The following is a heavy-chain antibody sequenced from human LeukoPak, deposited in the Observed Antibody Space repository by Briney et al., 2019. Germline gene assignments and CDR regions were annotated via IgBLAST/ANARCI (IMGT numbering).Heavy chain of an antibody. D-gene: IGHD6-13*01. V-gene: IGHV3-21*01. J-gene: IGHJ4*02. CDR2: ISSSSSYI. Sequence: GGSLRLSCAASGFTFSSYSMNWVRQAPGKGLEWVSSISSSSSYIYYADSVRGRFTISRDNAKNTLYLQMNSLRAEDTAVYYCARRIAAAFDYWGQGTLVTVSS. CDR1: GFTFSSYS. CDR3: ARRIAAAFDY.